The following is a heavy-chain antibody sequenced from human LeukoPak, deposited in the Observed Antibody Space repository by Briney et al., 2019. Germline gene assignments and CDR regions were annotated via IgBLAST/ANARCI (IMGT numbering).Heavy chain of an antibody. CDR1: GFTFSSYS. CDR3: ARDSMVRGVIVPFDY. J-gene: IGHJ4*02. V-gene: IGHV3-21*01. D-gene: IGHD3-10*01. CDR2: ISSSSSYI. Sequence: GGSLRLSCAASGFTFSSYSMNWVRQAPGKGLEWVSSISSSSSYIYYADSVKGRFTISRDDSKNTLYLQMSALKTEDTAVYYCARDSMVRGVIVPFDYWGQGTLVTVSS.